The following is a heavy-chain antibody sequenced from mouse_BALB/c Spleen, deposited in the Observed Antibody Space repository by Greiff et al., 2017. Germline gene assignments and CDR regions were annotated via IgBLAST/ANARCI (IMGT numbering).Heavy chain of an antibody. CDR3: ARWDGTRYFDY. J-gene: IGHJ2*01. CDR1: GYTFTDYA. Sequence: QVQLKESGAELVRPGVSVKISCKGSGYTFTDYAMHWVKQSHAKSLEWIGVISTYYGDASYNQKFKGKATMTVDKSSSTAYMELARLTSEDSAIYYCARWDGTRYFDYWGQGTTLTVSS. CDR2: ISTYYGDA. V-gene: IGHV1S137*01. D-gene: IGHD4-1*01.